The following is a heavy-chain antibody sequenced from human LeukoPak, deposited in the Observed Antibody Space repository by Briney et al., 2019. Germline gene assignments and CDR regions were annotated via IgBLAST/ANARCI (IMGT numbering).Heavy chain of an antibody. Sequence: NRGESLKISCKGSGYSFTSYWIGWVRQMPGKGLGWMGIIYPGDSDTRYSPSFQGQVTISADKSISTAYLQWSSLKASDTAMYYCARLPRDYDFWSGYSHLDYWGQGTLVTVSS. CDR3: ARLPRDYDFWSGYSHLDY. CDR1: GYSFTSYW. J-gene: IGHJ4*02. D-gene: IGHD3-3*01. CDR2: IYPGDSDT. V-gene: IGHV5-51*01.